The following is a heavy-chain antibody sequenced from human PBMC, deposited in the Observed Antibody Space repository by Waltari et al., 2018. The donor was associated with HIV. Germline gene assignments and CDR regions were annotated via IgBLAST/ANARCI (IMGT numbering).Heavy chain of an antibody. CDR2: IYYSGTT. V-gene: IGHV4-39*01. Sequence: QLQLQESGPGLVKPSETLSLTCTVSGDSISSSVYYWGWIRQPPGKGLEWIGSIYYSGTTYYDPSLKSRVTMSVDTSKNQFSLKMSSVTAGDTAVYYCARQLYYDFWSGFKWGDGMDVWGQGTTVTVAS. CDR3: ARQLYYDFWSGFKWGDGMDV. J-gene: IGHJ6*02. CDR1: GDSISSSVYY. D-gene: IGHD3-3*01.